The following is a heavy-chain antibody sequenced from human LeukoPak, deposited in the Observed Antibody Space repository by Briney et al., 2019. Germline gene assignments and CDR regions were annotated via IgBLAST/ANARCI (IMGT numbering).Heavy chain of an antibody. CDR3: ARAPLLLNWFDP. CDR1: GGSISSSSYY. D-gene: IGHD3-22*01. V-gene: IGHV4-39*07. Sequence: PSETLSLTCTVSGGSISSSSYYWGWIRQPPGKGLEWIGSIYYSGSTYYNPSLKSRVTISVDTSKNQFSLKLSSVTAADTAVYYCARAPLLLNWFDPWGQGTLVTVSS. CDR2: IYYSGST. J-gene: IGHJ5*02.